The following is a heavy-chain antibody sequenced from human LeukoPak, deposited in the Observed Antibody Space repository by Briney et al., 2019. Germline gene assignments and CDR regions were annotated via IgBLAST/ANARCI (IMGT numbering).Heavy chain of an antibody. J-gene: IGHJ4*02. D-gene: IGHD3-10*01. Sequence: GWSLRLSCAASGFTFRNYAMHWVRQAPGRGLEGVAFISYEGRDKYYVDSVKGRFTLYRDNSNNTLSLQMNSLRAEDTAVYYCAKDEPGSYSPSDSWGQGTLVIVSS. CDR1: GFTFRNYA. CDR2: ISYEGRDK. CDR3: AKDEPGSYSPSDS. V-gene: IGHV3-30*18.